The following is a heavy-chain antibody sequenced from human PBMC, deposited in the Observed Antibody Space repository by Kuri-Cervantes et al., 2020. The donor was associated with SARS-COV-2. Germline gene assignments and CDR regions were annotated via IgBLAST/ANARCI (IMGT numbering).Heavy chain of an antibody. Sequence: GSLRLSCAVYGGSFSGYYWSWIRQPPGKGLEWIGEINHSGSTNYNPYLKSRVTISVDTSKNQFSLKLSSVTAADTAVYYCARAPHCTSCYSNWFDPWGQGTLVTVSS. CDR3: ARAPHCTSCYSNWFDP. CDR1: GGSFSGYY. J-gene: IGHJ5*02. D-gene: IGHD2-2*01. CDR2: INHSGST. V-gene: IGHV4-34*01.